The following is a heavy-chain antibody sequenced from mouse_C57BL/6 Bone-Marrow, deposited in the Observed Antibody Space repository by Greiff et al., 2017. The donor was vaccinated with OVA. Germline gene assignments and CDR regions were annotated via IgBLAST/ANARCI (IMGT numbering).Heavy chain of an antibody. CDR3: TRDYYGSSPFAY. Sequence: EVKVEESGAGLVKPGGSLKLSCAASGFTFSSYAMSWVRQTPEKRLEWVAYISSGGDYIYYADTVKGRFTISRDNARNTLYLQMSSLKSEDTAMYYCTRDYYGSSPFAYWGQGTLVTVSA. V-gene: IGHV5-9-1*02. CDR2: ISSGGDYI. J-gene: IGHJ3*01. D-gene: IGHD1-1*01. CDR1: GFTFSSYA.